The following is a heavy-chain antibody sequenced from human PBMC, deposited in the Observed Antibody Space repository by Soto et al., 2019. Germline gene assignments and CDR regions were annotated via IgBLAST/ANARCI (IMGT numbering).Heavy chain of an antibody. D-gene: IGHD3-9*01. CDR1: GFTFSSYA. CDR2: ISGSGGST. CDR3: AKGRRSGRYFDWLDAFDI. J-gene: IGHJ3*02. V-gene: IGHV3-23*01. Sequence: GGSLRLSCAASGFTFSSYAMSWVRQAPGKGLEWVSAISGSGGSTYYADSVKGRFTISRDNSKNTLYLQMNSLRAEDTAVYYCAKGRRSGRYFDWLDAFDIWGQGTMVTVSS.